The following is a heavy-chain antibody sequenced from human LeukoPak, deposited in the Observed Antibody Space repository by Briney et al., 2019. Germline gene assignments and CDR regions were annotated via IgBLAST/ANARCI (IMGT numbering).Heavy chain of an antibody. D-gene: IGHD3-22*01. CDR3: ARAPYYYDSSGYGDAFDI. Sequence: GASVKVSCKASGGTSSSYAISWVRQAPGQGLEWMGGIIPIFGTANYAQKFQGRVTITADESTSTAYMELSSLRSEDTAAYYCARAPYYYDSSGYGDAFDIWGQGTMVTVSS. CDR2: IIPIFGTA. V-gene: IGHV1-69*13. J-gene: IGHJ3*02. CDR1: GGTSSSYA.